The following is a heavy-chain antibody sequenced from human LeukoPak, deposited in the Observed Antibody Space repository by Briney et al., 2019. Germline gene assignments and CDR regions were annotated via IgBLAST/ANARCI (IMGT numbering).Heavy chain of an antibody. D-gene: IGHD5-18*01. Sequence: SQTLSLTCSVSGGSISRGDYYWSWIRQHPGKGLEWIGYVYYSGSTDYNPSLKSRVTISVDTSKKQFSLNVRSVTDADTAVYFCARGRLQLWSFPLPYNHYAIDVWGQGTTVTVSS. CDR3: ARGRLQLWSFPLPYNHYAIDV. CDR2: VYYSGST. V-gene: IGHV4-31*03. J-gene: IGHJ6*02. CDR1: GGSISRGDYY.